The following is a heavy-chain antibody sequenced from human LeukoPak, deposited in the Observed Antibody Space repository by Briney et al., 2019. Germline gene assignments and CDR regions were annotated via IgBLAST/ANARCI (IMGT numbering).Heavy chain of an antibody. J-gene: IGHJ4*02. CDR3: AYTASYALFEF. D-gene: IGHD3-10*01. CDR1: GASISSSNHF. Sequence: PSETLSLACTVSGASISSSNHFWGWIRQPPGKALEWIGTIFDNGTIYYSQSLKGRVTISVDTSMNQFFMNLKSLTAADTAVYYCAYTASYALFEFWGQGTLVTVSS. CDR2: IFDNGTI. V-gene: IGHV4-39*01.